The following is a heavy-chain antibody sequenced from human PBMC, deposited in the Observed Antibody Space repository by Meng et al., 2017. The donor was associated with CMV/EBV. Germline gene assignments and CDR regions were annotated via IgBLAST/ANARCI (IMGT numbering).Heavy chain of an antibody. J-gene: IGHJ6*02. Sequence: GGSLRLSCAASGFTFSSYSMNWVRQAPGKGLEWVSSISSSSYIYYADSVKGRFTISRDNAKNSLYLQMNSLRAEDTAVYYCARDQQLGYYYGMDVWGQGTTVTVSS. D-gene: IGHD6-6*01. CDR2: ISSSSYI. V-gene: IGHV3-21*01. CDR1: GFTFSSYS. CDR3: ARDQQLGYYYGMDV.